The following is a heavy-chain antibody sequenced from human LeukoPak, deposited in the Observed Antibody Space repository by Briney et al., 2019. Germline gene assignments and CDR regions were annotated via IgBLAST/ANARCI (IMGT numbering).Heavy chain of an antibody. D-gene: IGHD3-22*01. V-gene: IGHV1-2*02. Sequence: ASVKVSCKASGGTFSSYAISWVRQAPGQGLEWMGWINPNTGGTKYAQKFQGRVSMTRDTSISTAYMELSRLRSDDTAVYYCARDRSSGYLSYWGQGTLVTVSS. CDR1: GGTFSSYA. CDR2: INPNTGGT. CDR3: ARDRSSGYLSY. J-gene: IGHJ4*02.